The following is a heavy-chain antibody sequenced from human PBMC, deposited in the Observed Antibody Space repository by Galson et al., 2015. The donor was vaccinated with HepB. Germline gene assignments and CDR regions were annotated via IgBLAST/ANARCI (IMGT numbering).Heavy chain of an antibody. D-gene: IGHD5-18*01. CDR2: ITSKTDGGTT. CDR1: RFTFSNAW. CDR3: AAMVKGY. J-gene: IGHJ4*02. Sequence: SLRLSCAASRFTFSNAWMSWVRQAPGKGLEWVGRITSKTDGGTTDYAAPVKGRFTISRDDSKNTLYLQMNSLKTEETAVYFCAAMVKGYWGQGTLVTVAS. V-gene: IGHV3-15*01.